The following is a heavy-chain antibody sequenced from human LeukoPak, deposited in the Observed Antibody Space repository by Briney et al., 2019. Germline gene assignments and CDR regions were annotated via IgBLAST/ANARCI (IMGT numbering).Heavy chain of an antibody. CDR3: ARQVTFGYAYAYYFDF. Sequence: PSDTLSLTCAVSGGSMSSGGYSWSWIRQPPGKGLECIGYINHSGSTNYNPSLKSRVTISVDTSKNQFSLRLSSVTAADTAVYYCARQVTFGYAYAYYFDFWGQGALVTVSS. J-gene: IGHJ4*02. D-gene: IGHD3-16*01. CDR2: INHSGST. V-gene: IGHV4-30-2*01. CDR1: GGSMSSGGYS.